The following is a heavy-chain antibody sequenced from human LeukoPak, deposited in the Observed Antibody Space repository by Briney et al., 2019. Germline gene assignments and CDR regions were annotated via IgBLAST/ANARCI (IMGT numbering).Heavy chain of an antibody. D-gene: IGHD6-13*01. CDR2: IIPIFGTA. V-gene: IGHV1-69*05. Sequence: PGGSLRLSCAASGFTFSGFWMSWVRQAPGQGLEWMGRIIPIFGTANYAQKFQGRVTITTDESTSTAYMELSSLRSEDTAVYYCARLSSSSWYPWFDPWGQGTLVTVSS. CDR3: ARLSSSSWYPWFDP. J-gene: IGHJ5*02. CDR1: GFTFSGFW.